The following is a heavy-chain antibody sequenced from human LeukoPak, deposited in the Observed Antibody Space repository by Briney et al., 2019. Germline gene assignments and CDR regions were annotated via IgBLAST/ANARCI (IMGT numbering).Heavy chain of an antibody. J-gene: IGHJ6*02. D-gene: IGHD3-3*01. CDR2: ISYDGSNK. CDR1: GCTFSSYG. V-gene: IGHV3-30*18. Sequence: GGSLRLSCAASGCTFSSYGMHWVRQAPGKGLEWVAVISYDGSNKYYADSVKGRFTISRDNSKNTLYLQMNSLRAEDTAVYYCAKQLYDFWSGYSFYYYYGMDVWGQGTTVTVSS. CDR3: AKQLYDFWSGYSFYYYYGMDV.